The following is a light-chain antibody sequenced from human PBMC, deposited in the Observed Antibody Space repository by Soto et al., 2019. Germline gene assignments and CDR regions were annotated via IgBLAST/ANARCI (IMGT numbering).Light chain of an antibody. V-gene: IGLV2-14*01. Sequence: QSALTQPASVSGSPGQSITISCTGTSTDVGGYKYVSWYQQHPGNAPKLMIYDVSYRTSGISNRFSGSKSGNTASLTISGLQAEDEADYYCSSYTSTNTVVFGGGTKLTV. CDR3: SSYTSTNTVV. CDR1: STDVGGYKY. CDR2: DVS. J-gene: IGLJ2*01.